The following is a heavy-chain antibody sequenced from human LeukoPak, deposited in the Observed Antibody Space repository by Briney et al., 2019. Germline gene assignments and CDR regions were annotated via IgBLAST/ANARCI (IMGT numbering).Heavy chain of an antibody. CDR2: IYYTGST. CDR3: ARDLYSSRTNDAFVI. Sequence: PSETLSLTCTVSSGSISSSTYYWGWIRQPPGKGLEWIGTIYYTGSTYYNPSLKSRVTISVDTSKNQFSLRLSSVTAADTAVYYCARDLYSSRTNDAFVIWGQGTMLTISS. J-gene: IGHJ3*02. CDR1: SGSISSSTYY. D-gene: IGHD6-13*01. V-gene: IGHV4-39*07.